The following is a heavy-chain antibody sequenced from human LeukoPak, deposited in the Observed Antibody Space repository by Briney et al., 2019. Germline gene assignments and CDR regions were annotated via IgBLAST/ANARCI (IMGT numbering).Heavy chain of an antibody. D-gene: IGHD2-21*01. V-gene: IGHV3-7*04. CDR3: VRGDWYLES. CDR2: INRDGTEK. Sequence: GESLRLSCATSGFNFSDSRMTWVRQAPGKGLQWVANINRDGTEKHFLDSVEGRFTISRDNAKNSLYLQMHTLRPHDTALYFCVRGDWYLESWGQGTLVTVSS. CDR1: GFNFSDSR. J-gene: IGHJ4*02.